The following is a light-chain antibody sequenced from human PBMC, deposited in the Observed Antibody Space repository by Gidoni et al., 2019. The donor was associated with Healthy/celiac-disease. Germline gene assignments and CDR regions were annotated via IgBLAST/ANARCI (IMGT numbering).Light chain of an antibody. V-gene: IGLV5-45*03. CDR3: MIWHSSAVV. Sequence: QAVLTQPSSLSASPGASASLTCTLRSGINGGTYRIYWYQQKPGSPPQYLLRYKSDSDKQQGSGVPSRFSGSKDASANAGILLISGLQSEDEADYYWMIWHSSAVVFGGGTKLTVL. CDR1: SGINGGTYR. CDR2: YKSDSDK. J-gene: IGLJ2*01.